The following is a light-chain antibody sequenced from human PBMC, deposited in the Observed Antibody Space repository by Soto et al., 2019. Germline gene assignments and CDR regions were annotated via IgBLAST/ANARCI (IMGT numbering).Light chain of an antibody. Sequence: QSVLTRPPSASSTPGQTVTISCSGSTSNIGTFYVYWYQHLPGTAPKLLIYLGDQRASGVSDRFSGSKSGTSASLAINGLRSADEADYYCAAWDDNLNAYVFGSGTKLTVL. V-gene: IGLV1-47*02. CDR2: LGD. CDR1: TSNIGTFY. CDR3: AAWDDNLNAYV. J-gene: IGLJ1*01.